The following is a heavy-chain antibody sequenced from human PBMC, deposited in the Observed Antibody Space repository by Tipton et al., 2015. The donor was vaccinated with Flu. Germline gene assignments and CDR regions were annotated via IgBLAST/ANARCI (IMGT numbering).Heavy chain of an antibody. CDR3: VRCYSGWYFFDN. V-gene: IGHV3-48*03. CDR1: GFTFSSYE. CDR2: ISSSGSKI. D-gene: IGHD6-19*01. Sequence: SLRLSCAASGFTFSSYEMNWVRQAPGKGPEWVSYISSSGSKIYYADSVKGRFTISRDNAKSSLYLQMNSLRAEDTAVYHCVRCYSGWYFFDNWGQGTLVTVSS. J-gene: IGHJ4*02.